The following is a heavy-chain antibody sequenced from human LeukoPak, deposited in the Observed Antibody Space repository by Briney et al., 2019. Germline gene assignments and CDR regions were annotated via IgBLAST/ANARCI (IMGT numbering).Heavy chain of an antibody. CDR1: GFTFSSYS. J-gene: IGHJ4*02. CDR2: ISSSSSYI. CDR3: ARLKAVAGTAYYFDY. Sequence: GGSLRLSCAASGFTFSSYSMNWVRQAPGKGLEWVSCISSSSSYIYYADSVKGRFTISRDDSKNTLYLQMNSLRVEDTAVYYCARLKAVAGTAYYFDYWGQGTLVTVSS. D-gene: IGHD6-19*01. V-gene: IGHV3-21*01.